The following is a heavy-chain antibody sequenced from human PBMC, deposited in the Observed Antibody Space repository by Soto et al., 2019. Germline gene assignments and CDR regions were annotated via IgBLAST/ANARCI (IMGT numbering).Heavy chain of an antibody. V-gene: IGHV4-39*01. J-gene: IGHJ3*02. CDR3: ARHGGFWSGYYGAVSFDI. CDR1: GGSITSDPCY. CDR2: IYYSGST. Sequence: ETLSPSGAVSGGSITSDPCYWGWIRQPPGKGLDWIGSIYYSGSTYYNPSLQSRVTISVDTSKNQFSLKLSSVTDADTAVYYSARHGGFWSGYYGAVSFDIWGQGTMVTVSS. D-gene: IGHD3-3*01.